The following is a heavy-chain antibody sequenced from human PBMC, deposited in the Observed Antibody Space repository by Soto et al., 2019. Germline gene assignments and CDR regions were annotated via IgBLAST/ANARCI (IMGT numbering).Heavy chain of an antibody. Sequence: SETLSLTCAVSGGSISSSNWWSWVRQPPGKGLEWIGEIYHSGSTNYNPSLKSRVTISVDKSKNQFSLKLSSVTAADTAVYCCARLTYYSNYAPNWFDPWGQGTLVTVSS. J-gene: IGHJ5*02. CDR3: ARLTYYSNYAPNWFDP. CDR1: GGSISSSNW. D-gene: IGHD4-4*01. V-gene: IGHV4-4*01. CDR2: IYHSGST.